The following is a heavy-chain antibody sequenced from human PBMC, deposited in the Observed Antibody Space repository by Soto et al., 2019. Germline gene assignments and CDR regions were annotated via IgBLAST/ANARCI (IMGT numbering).Heavy chain of an antibody. D-gene: IGHD6-19*01. Sequence: PSETLSLTCAVYGGSFSGYSWTWLRQPPGKGLEWIGEINHSGTTDYNPALQSRVTMSADTSKNQFSLKLSSVTAADTAVYYCAREFGEAVAGTGAFDIWGQGTMVTVSS. CDR1: GGSFSGYS. J-gene: IGHJ3*02. V-gene: IGHV4-34*01. CDR2: INHSGTT. CDR3: AREFGEAVAGTGAFDI.